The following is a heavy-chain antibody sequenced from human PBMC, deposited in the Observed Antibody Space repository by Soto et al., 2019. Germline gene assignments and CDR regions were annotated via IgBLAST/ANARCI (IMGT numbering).Heavy chain of an antibody. CDR1: GFTFDDYA. CDR2: ISWNSGSI. V-gene: IGHV3-9*01. CDR3: AKATYYDILTGYSYYYYYMDV. Sequence: GGSLRLSCAASGFTFDDYAMHWVRQAPGKGLEWVSGISWNSGSIGYADSVKGRFTISRDNAKNSLYLQMNSLRAEDTALYYCAKATYYDILTGYSYYYYYMDVWGKGTTVTVSS. J-gene: IGHJ6*03. D-gene: IGHD3-9*01.